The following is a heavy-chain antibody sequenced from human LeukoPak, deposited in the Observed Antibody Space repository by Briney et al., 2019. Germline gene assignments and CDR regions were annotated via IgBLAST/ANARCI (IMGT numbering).Heavy chain of an antibody. Sequence: ASVKVSCKASGYTFTNYDINWVRQATGQGLEWMGWMNPNSGNTGYAQKFQGRVTMTRNTSMSTAYMELSSLRSEDTAVYYCARVNCSTTSCRSKFLDYWGQGTLVTVSS. V-gene: IGHV1-8*01. D-gene: IGHD2-2*01. J-gene: IGHJ4*02. CDR1: GYTFTNYD. CDR3: ARVNCSTTSCRSKFLDY. CDR2: MNPNSGNT.